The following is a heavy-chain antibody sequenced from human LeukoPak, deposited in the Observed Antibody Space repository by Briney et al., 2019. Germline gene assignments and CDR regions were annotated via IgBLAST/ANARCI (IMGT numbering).Heavy chain of an antibody. CDR3: ARVLRYFDWFPSGDAFDI. J-gene: IGHJ3*02. CDR2: ISSSGSTI. D-gene: IGHD3-9*01. CDR1: GFTFSSYE. V-gene: IGHV3-48*03. Sequence: PGGSLRLSCAASGFTFSSYEMNWVRQAPGKGLEWVSYISSSGSTIYYADSVKGRFTISRDNAKNSPYLQMNSLRAEDTAVYYCARVLRYFDWFPSGDAFDIWGQGTMVTVSS.